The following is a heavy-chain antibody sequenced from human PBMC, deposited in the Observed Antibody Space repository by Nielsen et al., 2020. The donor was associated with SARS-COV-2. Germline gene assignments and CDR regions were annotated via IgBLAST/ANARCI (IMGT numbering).Heavy chain of an antibody. Sequence: LETLSLTCAVYGGSFSGYYWSWIRQPPGKGLEWIGEINHSGSTNYNPSLKSRVTISVDTSKNQFSLKLSSVTAADTAVYYCARDTKIQLWLGPFDYWGQGTLVTVSS. CDR2: INHSGST. CDR1: GGSFSGYY. V-gene: IGHV4-34*01. CDR3: ARDTKIQLWLGPFDY. J-gene: IGHJ4*02. D-gene: IGHD5-18*01.